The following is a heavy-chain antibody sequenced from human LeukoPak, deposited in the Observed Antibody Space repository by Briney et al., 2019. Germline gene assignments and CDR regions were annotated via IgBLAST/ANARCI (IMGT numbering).Heavy chain of an antibody. V-gene: IGHV1-2*02. D-gene: IGHD2-2*01. CDR2: INPNSGGT. Sequence: SVKVSCKASGYTFINYYMHWVRQAPGQGLEWMGWINPNSGGTNYAQKFQGRVTMTRDTSISTAYMELSRLRSDDTAVYYCARGRYCSSTSCYLDYWGQGTLVTVSS. CDR3: ARGRYCSSTSCYLDY. J-gene: IGHJ4*02. CDR1: GYTFINYY.